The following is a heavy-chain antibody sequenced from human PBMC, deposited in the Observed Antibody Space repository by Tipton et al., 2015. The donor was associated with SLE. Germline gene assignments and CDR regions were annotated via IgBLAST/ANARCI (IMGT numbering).Heavy chain of an antibody. CDR2: IYHSGST. Sequence: TLSLTCTVSGGSISSYYWSWIRQPPGKGLEWIGYIYHSGSTYYNPSLKSRVTISVDTSKNQFSLKLSSVTAADTAVYYCAGGYPSDWFDPWGQGTLVTVSS. CDR3: AGGYPSDWFDP. D-gene: IGHD1-26*01. V-gene: IGHV4-59*04. J-gene: IGHJ5*02. CDR1: GGSISSYY.